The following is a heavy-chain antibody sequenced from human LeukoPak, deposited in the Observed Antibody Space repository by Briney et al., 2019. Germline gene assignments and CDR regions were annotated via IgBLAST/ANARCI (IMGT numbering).Heavy chain of an antibody. Sequence: ASVKVSCKVSGYTLTELSMHWVRQAPGQGLEWMGWISAYNGNTNYAQKLQGRVTMTTDTSTSTAYMELRSLRSDDTAVYYCARDHTKLGYCSSTSCYASDYWGQGTLVTVSS. CDR2: ISAYNGNT. CDR1: GYTLTELS. V-gene: IGHV1-18*01. D-gene: IGHD2-2*01. J-gene: IGHJ4*02. CDR3: ARDHTKLGYCSSTSCYASDY.